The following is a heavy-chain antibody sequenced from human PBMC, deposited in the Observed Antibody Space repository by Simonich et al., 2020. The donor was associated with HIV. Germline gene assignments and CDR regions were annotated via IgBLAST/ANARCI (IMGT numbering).Heavy chain of an antibody. CDR2: VNQSGTT. Sequence: QVQLQQWGAGLLKPSETLSLTCAVHGGSFMKYHGSWIRQPPGKGLEWIGEVNQSGTTTYNSSLKSRVTISVDTSKNQFSLKLSSVTAADTAVYYCARGGGDGYNYWGQGILVTVSS. D-gene: IGHD3-16*01. V-gene: IGHV4-34*01. J-gene: IGHJ4*02. CDR1: GGSFMKYH. CDR3: ARGGGDGYNY.